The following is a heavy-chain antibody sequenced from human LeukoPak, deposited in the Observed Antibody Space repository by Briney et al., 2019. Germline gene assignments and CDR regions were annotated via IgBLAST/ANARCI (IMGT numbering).Heavy chain of an antibody. CDR1: GGSISSSSYY. CDR3: ARGPPTVTTSYQFDY. Sequence: PSETLSLTCTVSGGSISSSSYYWGWLRQPPGKGLEGIGSIYYSGSTYYNPSLKSRVTISVDTSKNQFSLKLSSVTAADTAVYYCARGPPTVTTSYQFDYWGQGTLVTVSS. CDR2: IYYSGST. D-gene: IGHD4-17*01. V-gene: IGHV4-39*07. J-gene: IGHJ4*02.